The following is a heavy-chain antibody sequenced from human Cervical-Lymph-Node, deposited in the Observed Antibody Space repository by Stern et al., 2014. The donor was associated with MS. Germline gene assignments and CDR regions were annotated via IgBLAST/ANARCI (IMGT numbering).Heavy chain of an antibody. V-gene: IGHV1-18*01. D-gene: IGHD6-19*01. J-gene: IGHJ5*02. CDR3: ARDPLIAVAGTGGGFDP. CDR1: GYTFSSYG. CDR2: ISGHNDNT. Sequence: QVQLVQSGAEVKKPGASVKVSCKASGYTFSSYGISWVRQAPGQGLEWLGWISGHNDNTYYVEHFQGRTTMISDTSTRSSHRELWSLTSDDTAVYYCARDPLIAVAGTGGGFDPWGQGTLVTVSS.